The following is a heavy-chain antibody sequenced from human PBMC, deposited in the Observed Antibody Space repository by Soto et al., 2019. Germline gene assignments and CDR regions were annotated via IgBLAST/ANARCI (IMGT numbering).Heavy chain of an antibody. J-gene: IGHJ6*02. Sequence: EVQLVESGGGLVQPGGSLRLSCTASGLTFSTYWMHWVRQAPGKGLAWISRLNSGATTANYADSVRGRCTISSDNAKNTVYLQFNSLRDEDTAVYYCARGVPGYYAVDVWGQGTTVTVSS. CDR2: LNSGATTA. V-gene: IGHV3-74*01. CDR1: GLTFSTYW. CDR3: ARGVPGYYAVDV.